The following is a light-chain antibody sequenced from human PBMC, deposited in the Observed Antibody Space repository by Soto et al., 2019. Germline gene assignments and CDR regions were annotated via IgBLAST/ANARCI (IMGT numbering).Light chain of an antibody. CDR3: QSYDSSLSGVV. CDR1: SSNIGAGYD. V-gene: IGLV1-40*01. CDR2: GNS. Sequence: QSALTQPPSVSGAPGQRVTISCTGSSSNIGAGYDVHWYQQLPGTAPKLLIYGNSNRPSGVPDRFSGSKSGTSASLAITGLQAEDEADYYRQSYDSSLSGVVFGGGTKVTV. J-gene: IGLJ2*01.